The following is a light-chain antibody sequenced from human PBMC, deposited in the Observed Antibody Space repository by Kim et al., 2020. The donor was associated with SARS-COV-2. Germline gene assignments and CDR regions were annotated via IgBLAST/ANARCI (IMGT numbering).Light chain of an antibody. J-gene: IGKJ2*01. CDR2: GAS. V-gene: IGKV3-15*01. CDR1: QTVDSN. CDR3: QQYSHWPPYT. Sequence: EIVMTQSPATLSVSPGERVTLSCRASQTVDSNLAWYQQKPGQAPRLLIYGASTRATDIPARFSGSGSGTAFTLIISSLQSEDFAVYYCQQYSHWPPYTFGPGTKLEI.